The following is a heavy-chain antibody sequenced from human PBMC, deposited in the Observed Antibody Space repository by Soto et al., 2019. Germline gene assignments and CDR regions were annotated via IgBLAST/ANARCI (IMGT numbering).Heavy chain of an antibody. D-gene: IGHD3-10*01. CDR1: GGTFSPYT. J-gene: IGHJ4*02. Sequence: EASVKVSCKASGGTFSPYTINWVRQAPGQGLEWMGRIIPFLGVTNYAQKFQARVTITADKSTTTAYMELSGLRFEDTAVYYCARDWESTVSTWSFGAFWGRGTLVTVSS. CDR3: ARDWESTVSTWSFGAF. CDR2: IIPFLGVT. V-gene: IGHV1-69*04.